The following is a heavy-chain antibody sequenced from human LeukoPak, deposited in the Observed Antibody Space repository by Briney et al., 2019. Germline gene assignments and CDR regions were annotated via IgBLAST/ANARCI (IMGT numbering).Heavy chain of an antibody. Sequence: PSETLSLTCTVSGGSISSSSYYWGWIRLPPGKGLEWIGRIYYSGSTYYNPSLKSRVTISVDTSKNQFSLKLSSVTAADTAVYYCARHVRRITMIVVAVGTGAFDIWGQGTMVTVSS. D-gene: IGHD3-22*01. CDR1: GGSISSSSYY. CDR2: IYYSGST. V-gene: IGHV4-39*01. J-gene: IGHJ3*02. CDR3: ARHVRRITMIVVAVGTGAFDI.